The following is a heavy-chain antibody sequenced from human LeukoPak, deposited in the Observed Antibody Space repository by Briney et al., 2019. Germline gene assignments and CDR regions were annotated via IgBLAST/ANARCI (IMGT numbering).Heavy chain of an antibody. CDR1: GGSISSYY. J-gene: IGHJ6*03. CDR3: ARGKKGLARYYYYYMDV. CDR2: IYYSGST. Sequence: PSETLSLTCTVSGGSISSYYWSWIRQPPGKGLEWIGYIYYSGSTNYNPSLKSRVTISVDTSKNQLSLKLSSATAADTAVYYCARGKKGLARYYYYYMDVWGKGTTVTISS. V-gene: IGHV4-59*01.